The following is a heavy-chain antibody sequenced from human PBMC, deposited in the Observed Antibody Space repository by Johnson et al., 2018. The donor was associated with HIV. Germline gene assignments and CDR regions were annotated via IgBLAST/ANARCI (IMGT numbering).Heavy chain of an antibody. J-gene: IGHJ3*02. CDR3: AIDEAASTGAFDI. V-gene: IGHV3-74*01. CDR2: INSDGSST. CDR1: GFTLSSYW. D-gene: IGHD6-13*01. Sequence: VQLVESGGGLVQPGGSLRLSCAASGFTLSSYWMHWVRQAPGKGLVWVSRINSDGSSTSYADSVKGRFTISRDNAKNTLYLQMNSLRAEDTAVFYCAIDEAASTGAFDIWGQGTMVTVSS.